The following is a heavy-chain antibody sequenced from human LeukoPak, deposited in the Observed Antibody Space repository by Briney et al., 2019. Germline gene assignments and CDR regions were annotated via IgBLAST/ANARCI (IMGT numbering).Heavy chain of an antibody. D-gene: IGHD5-12*01. CDR1: GYTFTSYG. J-gene: IGHJ4*02. V-gene: IGHV1-18*01. CDR2: ISAYNGNT. CDR3: ATVVLYSGYYFDY. Sequence: GASVKVSCKASGYTFTSYGISWVRQAPGQGLEWMGWISAYNGNTNYAQKFQGRVTMTEDTSTDTAYMELSSLRSEDTAVYYCATVVLYSGYYFDYWGQGTLVTVSS.